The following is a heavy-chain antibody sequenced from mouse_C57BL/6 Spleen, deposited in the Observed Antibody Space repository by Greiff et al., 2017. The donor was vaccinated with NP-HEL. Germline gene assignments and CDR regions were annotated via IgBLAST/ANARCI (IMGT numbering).Heavy chain of an antibody. CDR3: ARSTTVVATEGYFDV. D-gene: IGHD1-1*01. V-gene: IGHV1-39*01. Sequence: VQLKQSGPELVKPGASVKISCKASGCSFTDYNMNWVKQSNGKSLEWIGVINPNYGTTSYNQKFKGKATLTVDQSSSTAYMQLNSLTSEDSAVYYCARSTTVVATEGYFDVWGTGTTVTVSS. J-gene: IGHJ1*03. CDR1: GCSFTDYN. CDR2: INPNYGTT.